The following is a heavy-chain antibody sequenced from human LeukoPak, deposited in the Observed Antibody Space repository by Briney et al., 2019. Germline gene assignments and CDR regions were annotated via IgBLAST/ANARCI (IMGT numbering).Heavy chain of an antibody. CDR2: IWFDGSNK. CDR3: VRDPSGSGFAFDS. CDR1: GFTFSNDA. D-gene: IGHD1-1*01. J-gene: IGHJ4*02. Sequence: PGRSLRLSCAASGFTFSNDAMHWVRQAPGKGLEWVAFIWFDGSNKHYADSVKGRFTISRDNSEDTLYLQMNSLRAEDTAVYYCVRDPSGSGFAFDSWGQGALVTVSS. V-gene: IGHV3-33*01.